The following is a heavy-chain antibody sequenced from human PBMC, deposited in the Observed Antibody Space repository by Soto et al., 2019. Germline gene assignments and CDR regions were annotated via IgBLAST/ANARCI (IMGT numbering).Heavy chain of an antibody. Sequence: GGSLRLSCSASGFTFSSYAMSWVRQAPGKGLEWVSAISGSGGSTYYADSVKGRCTISSDTSKNTLYLQMNSLSAEDTAVYYCEKNEVGDPRIYGMDVWGQGTTVTVSS. CDR3: EKNEVGDPRIYGMDV. CDR1: GFTFSSYA. CDR2: ISGSGGST. V-gene: IGHV3-23*01. D-gene: IGHD1-26*01. J-gene: IGHJ6*02.